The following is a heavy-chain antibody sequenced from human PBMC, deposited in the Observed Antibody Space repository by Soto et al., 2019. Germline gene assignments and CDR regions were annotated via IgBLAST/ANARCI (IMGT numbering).Heavy chain of an antibody. Sequence: SETLSLTCTVSGGSISSSSYYWGWIRQPPGKGLEWIGSISQSGSAYYNPSFKSRVSISVDPSKNQFSLKLNSVTAADTAVYYCARFWFEYLQPRPNRLASRGQRTLVIVSS. CDR3: ARFWFEYLQPRPNRLAS. D-gene: IGHD3-3*01. J-gene: IGHJ1*01. CDR2: ISQSGSA. CDR1: GGSISSSSYY. V-gene: IGHV4-39*01.